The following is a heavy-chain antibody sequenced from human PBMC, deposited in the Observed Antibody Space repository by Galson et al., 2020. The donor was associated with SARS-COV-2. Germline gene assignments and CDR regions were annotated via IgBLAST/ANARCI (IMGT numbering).Heavy chain of an antibody. CDR3: AREPTILRIPESSQRFFDY. CDR1: GYTFTSYG. V-gene: IGHV1-18*01. D-gene: IGHD2-2*02. Sequence: ASVKVSCKASGYTFTSYGYSWVRQAPGQGLEWMGWISAYNGDTDFAQRFQGRVTLTTDTSTSTAYMELGSLTSDDTAVYYCAREPTILRIPESSQRFFDYWGQGSLVTVSS. J-gene: IGHJ4*02. CDR2: ISAYNGDT.